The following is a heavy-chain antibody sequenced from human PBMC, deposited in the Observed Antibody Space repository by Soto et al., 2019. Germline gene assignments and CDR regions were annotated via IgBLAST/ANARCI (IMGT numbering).Heavy chain of an antibody. CDR2: IIPLFGTT. D-gene: IGHD3-16*01. Sequence: QVHLVQSGAEVRKPGSSVKVSCKTSGGTFSTYTIYWVRQAPGQGLEWMGRIIPLFGTTRYAKNFQDRVTITAEESTSTTYMELSSLRAEDTALYDCARRLDDRADEGFDVWGEGTAVTVSA. CDR3: ARRLDDRADEGFDV. V-gene: IGHV1-69*18. CDR1: GGTFSTYT. J-gene: IGHJ3*01.